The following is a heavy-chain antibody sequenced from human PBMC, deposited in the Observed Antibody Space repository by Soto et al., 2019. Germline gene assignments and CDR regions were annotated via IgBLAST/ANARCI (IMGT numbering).Heavy chain of an antibody. CDR3: ARGSVGYSSSWYNY. CDR2: INHSGST. CDR1: GGAFSGYY. Sequence: QVQLQQWGAGLLTPSETLSLTCAVYGGAFSGYYWSWSRQPPGKGLEGIGEINHSGSTNRNQSLKRRVTIAVDPPKSHFSLKLGSVTAAATAVYYCARGSVGYSSSWYNYWGQGTLVTVSA. D-gene: IGHD6-13*01. J-gene: IGHJ4*02. V-gene: IGHV4-34*01.